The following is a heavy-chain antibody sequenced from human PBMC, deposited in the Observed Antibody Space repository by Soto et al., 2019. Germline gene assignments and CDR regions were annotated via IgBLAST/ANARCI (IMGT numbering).Heavy chain of an antibody. D-gene: IGHD6-13*01. CDR2: INHSGST. CDR3: VVQAAAGNLDY. Sequence: QVQLQQWGAGLLKPSETLSLTCAVYGGSFSGYYWSWIRQPPGKGLEWIGEINHSGSTNYNPSLKSRVTISVDPSKNQFSLKLSSVTAADTAVYYCVVQAAAGNLDYWGQGTLVTVSS. J-gene: IGHJ4*02. CDR1: GGSFSGYY. V-gene: IGHV4-34*01.